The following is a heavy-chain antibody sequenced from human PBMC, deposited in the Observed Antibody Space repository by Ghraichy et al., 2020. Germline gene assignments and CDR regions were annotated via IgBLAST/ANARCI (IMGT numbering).Heavy chain of an antibody. V-gene: IGHV3-13*01. CDR3: ARGNSGSPMAAFDI. D-gene: IGHD1-26*01. Sequence: GGSLRLSCAASGFTFSSYDMHWVRQATGKGLEWVSAIGTAGDTYYPGSVKGRFTISRENAKNSLYLQMNSLRAGDTAVYYCARGNSGSPMAAFDIWGQGTMVTVSS. CDR2: IGTAGDT. J-gene: IGHJ3*02. CDR1: GFTFSSYD.